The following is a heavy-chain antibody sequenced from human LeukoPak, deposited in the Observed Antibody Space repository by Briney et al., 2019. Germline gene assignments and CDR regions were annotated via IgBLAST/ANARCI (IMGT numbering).Heavy chain of an antibody. J-gene: IGHJ4*02. CDR2: IRSKAYGGTT. D-gene: IGHD3-3*01. V-gene: IGHV3-49*02. CDR3: TRVDGNFWSGYSDY. CDR1: GYSFTSYW. Sequence: GESLKISCKGSGYSFTSYWIGWVRQAPGKGLEWVGFIRSKAYGGTTEYAASVKGRFTISRDDSKSIAYLQMNSLKTEDTAVYYCTRVDGNFWSGYSDYWGQGTLVTVSS.